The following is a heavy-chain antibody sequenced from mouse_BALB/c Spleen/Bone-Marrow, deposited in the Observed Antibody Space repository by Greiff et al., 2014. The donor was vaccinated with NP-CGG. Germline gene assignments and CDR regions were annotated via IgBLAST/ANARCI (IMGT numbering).Heavy chain of an antibody. V-gene: IGHV1-4*01. CDR2: INSSSGYT. D-gene: IGHD4-1*02. CDR3: ARWANWDGFAY. Sequence: VQLQQSGAELARPGASVKMSCKASGYTFTSYTMHWVKQRPGQGLEWIGYINSSSGYTNYNQKFKDKATLTADKSSSTAYMQQSSLTSEDSAVDYCARWANWDGFAYWGQGTLVPVSA. CDR1: GYTFTSYT. J-gene: IGHJ3*01.